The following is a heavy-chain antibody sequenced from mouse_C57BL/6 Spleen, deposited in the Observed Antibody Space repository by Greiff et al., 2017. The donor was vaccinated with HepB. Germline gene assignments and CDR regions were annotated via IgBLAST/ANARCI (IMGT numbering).Heavy chain of an antibody. V-gene: IGHV2-9-1*01. CDR3: ARKGDGYYEGAMDY. CDR2: IWTGGGT. J-gene: IGHJ4*01. D-gene: IGHD2-3*01. Sequence: VKLVESGPGLVAPSQSLSITCTVSGFSLTSYAISWVRQPPGKGLEWLGVIWTGGGTNYNSALKSRLSISKDNSKSQVFLKMNSPQTDDTARYYCARKGDGYYEGAMDYWGQGTSVTVSS. CDR1: GFSLTSYA.